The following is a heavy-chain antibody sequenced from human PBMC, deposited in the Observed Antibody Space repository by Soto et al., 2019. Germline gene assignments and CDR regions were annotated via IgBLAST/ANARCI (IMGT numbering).Heavy chain of an antibody. J-gene: IGHJ4*02. CDR2: ISVSGSNT. V-gene: IGHV3-23*01. CDR3: AKESVPLV. Sequence: GGSQRHCCAAAEFIFSDYASSWVRQAPGKGLEWVSGISVSGSNTYYADSVKGRFTISRDNSKNTLHLQMNSLRAEDTAVYYCAKESVPLVWGQGTLVTVSS. CDR1: EFIFSDYA.